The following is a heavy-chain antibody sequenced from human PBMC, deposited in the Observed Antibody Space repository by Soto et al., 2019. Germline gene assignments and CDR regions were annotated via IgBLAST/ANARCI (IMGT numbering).Heavy chain of an antibody. D-gene: IGHD1-26*01. CDR1: GFPFSTSA. V-gene: IGHV3-23*01. Sequence: EVQLLESGGGLVQPGGSLRLSCAASGFPFSTSAMNWVRQAPGKGLEWVSIISGTSDAAYYAESVKGRFTSSRDNSKNTLYLQMNSLRAEDTAVYYCGKYSGSYPFYNGMNVGGQGTTVTVSS. CDR2: ISGTSDAA. CDR3: GKYSGSYPFYNGMNV. J-gene: IGHJ6*02.